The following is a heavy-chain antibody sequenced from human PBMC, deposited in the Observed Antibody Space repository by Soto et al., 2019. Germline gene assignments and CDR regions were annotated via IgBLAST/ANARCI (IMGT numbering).Heavy chain of an antibody. D-gene: IGHD4-4*01. CDR1: GYIFTSYW. CDR3: ARRDSKSAWGV. Sequence: GESLKISCNGSGYIFTSYWIGWVCQLTGKGLDWMGIIYPGDSDTRYSPSFQGQVTISADKSISTAYLQWSSLKASDTAMYCCARRDSKSAWGVWGEGTTVTVSS. CDR2: IYPGDSDT. V-gene: IGHV5-51*01. J-gene: IGHJ6*04.